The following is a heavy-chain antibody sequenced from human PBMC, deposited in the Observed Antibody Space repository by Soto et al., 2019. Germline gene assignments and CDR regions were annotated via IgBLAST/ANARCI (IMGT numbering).Heavy chain of an antibody. V-gene: IGHV3-30-3*01. CDR2: ISYDGSNK. J-gene: IGHJ4*02. CDR3: ARAGKPLGYCSGGSCPFDY. CDR1: GFTFSSYA. Sequence: GGSLRLSCAASGFTFSSYAMHWVRQAPGKGLEWVAVISYDGSNKYYADSVKGRFTISRDNSKNTLYLQMNSLRAEDTAVYYCARAGKPLGYCSGGSCPFDYWGQGTLVTVSS. D-gene: IGHD2-15*01.